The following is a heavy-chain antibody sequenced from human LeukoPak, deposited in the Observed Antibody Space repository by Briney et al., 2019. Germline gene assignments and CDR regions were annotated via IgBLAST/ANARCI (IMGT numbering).Heavy chain of an antibody. Sequence: ASVKVSCKASGYTFTTYAMHWVRQAPGQRPEWMGWINAGNGNTKYSQRFQGRVTITRDTSASTAYMELSSLRSEDTAVYYCARGQRRDGYNYGSYDYWGQGTLVTVSS. J-gene: IGHJ4*02. CDR2: INAGNGNT. CDR1: GYTFTTYA. CDR3: ARGQRRDGYNYGSYDY. V-gene: IGHV1-3*01. D-gene: IGHD5-24*01.